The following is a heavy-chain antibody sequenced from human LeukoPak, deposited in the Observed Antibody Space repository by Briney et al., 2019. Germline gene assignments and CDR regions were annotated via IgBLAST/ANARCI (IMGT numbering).Heavy chain of an antibody. V-gene: IGHV4-34*01. CDR3: ARHRRITMVRGVNRAFDI. D-gene: IGHD3-10*01. Sequence: SETLSLTCAVYGGSFSGYYWSWIRQPPGKGLEWIGEINHSGSTNYNPSLKSRVTISVDTSKNQFSLKLSSVTAADTAVYYCARHRRITMVRGVNRAFDIWGQGTMVTVSS. CDR2: INHSGST. J-gene: IGHJ3*02. CDR1: GGSFSGYY.